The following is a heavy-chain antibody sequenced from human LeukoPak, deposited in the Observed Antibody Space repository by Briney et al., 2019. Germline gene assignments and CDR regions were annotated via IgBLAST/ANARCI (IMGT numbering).Heavy chain of an antibody. V-gene: IGHV4-59*01. J-gene: IGHJ4*02. CDR3: ARGGLSYDSSSWFDY. D-gene: IGHD3-22*01. CDR1: GGSISSFY. CDR2: IYYSGST. Sequence: PSETLSLTCAVSGGSISSFYWSWIRQPPGKGLEWIGYIYYSGSTNYNPSLKSRVTISVDTSKNQFSLKLSSVTAADTAVYYCARGGLSYDSSSWFDYWGQGTLVTVSS.